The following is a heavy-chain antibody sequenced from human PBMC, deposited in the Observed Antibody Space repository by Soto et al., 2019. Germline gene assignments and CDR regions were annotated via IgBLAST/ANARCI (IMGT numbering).Heavy chain of an antibody. CDR3: ASGIQLWLRRINNGYSG. CDR1: GGTFSTYA. Sequence: QVQLVQSGAEVTKPESSVKVSCKAPGGTFSTYAISWVRQAPGQGLEWMGGIIPMFGTANYAQRFQDRVTNTADESTNTVYMELSSLRSEDTAVYFCASGIQLWLRRINNGYSGWGQGTLVTVSS. J-gene: IGHJ4*02. CDR2: IIPMFGTA. V-gene: IGHV1-69*12. D-gene: IGHD5-18*01.